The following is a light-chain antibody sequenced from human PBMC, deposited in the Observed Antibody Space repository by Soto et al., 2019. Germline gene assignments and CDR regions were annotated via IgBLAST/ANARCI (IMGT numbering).Light chain of an antibody. CDR2: DVN. V-gene: IGLV2-14*01. J-gene: IGLJ3*02. CDR3: SSYTGSITLV. Sequence: QSALTQPASVSGSPGQSITISCTGTSSDVGGYNYVSWYQQHPGKAPKLMIYDVNNRPSGVSNSFSGSKSGNTPSLTSTGVQAEDEGDYYCSSYTGSITLVFGGGTKLTVL. CDR1: SSDVGGYNY.